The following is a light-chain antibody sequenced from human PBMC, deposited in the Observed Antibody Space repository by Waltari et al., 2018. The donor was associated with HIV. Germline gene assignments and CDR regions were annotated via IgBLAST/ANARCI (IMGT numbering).Light chain of an antibody. CDR3: AAWDDSLMGYYV. J-gene: IGLJ1*01. CDR2: NNN. CDR1: SSNIGIKH. Sequence: QSVLTQPPSASGTPGQRVTISCSGSSSNIGIKHVNWFQQLPGTAPKLLIYNNNQRPSGVPDRFSGSKSGTSASLAISGLQSEDEADYYCAAWDDSLMGYYVFGTGTKVTVL. V-gene: IGLV1-44*01.